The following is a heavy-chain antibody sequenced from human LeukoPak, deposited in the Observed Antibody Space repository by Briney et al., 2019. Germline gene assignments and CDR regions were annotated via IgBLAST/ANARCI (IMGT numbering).Heavy chain of an antibody. Sequence: SVKVSCKASGGTFSSYAISWVRQAPGQGLEWMGRIIPILGIANYAQKFQGRVTMTRDTSTSTVYMELSSLRSEDTAVYYCARDRVVVVPAASGHFDYWGQGTLVTVSS. D-gene: IGHD2-2*01. CDR2: IIPILGIA. CDR1: GGTFSSYA. CDR3: ARDRVVVVPAASGHFDY. V-gene: IGHV1-69*04. J-gene: IGHJ4*02.